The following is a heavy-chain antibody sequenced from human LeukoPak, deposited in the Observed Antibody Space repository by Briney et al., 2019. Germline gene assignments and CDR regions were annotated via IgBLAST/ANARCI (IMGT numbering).Heavy chain of an antibody. CDR3: AREIGEFSSSGNIAY. CDR1: GFTFSTYS. Sequence: GGSLRLSCTVSGFTFSTYSMNWVRQAPGKGLEDIAYISRSGSAIHYADSVKGRFTISRDNAKNSLYLQMNSLRAEDTAVYYCAREIGEFSSSGNIAYWGQGTLVAVSS. V-gene: IGHV3-48*01. CDR2: ISRSGSAI. D-gene: IGHD6-6*01. J-gene: IGHJ4*02.